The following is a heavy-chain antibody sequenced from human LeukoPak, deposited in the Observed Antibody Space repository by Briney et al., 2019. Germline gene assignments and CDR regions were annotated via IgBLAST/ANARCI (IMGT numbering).Heavy chain of an antibody. J-gene: IGHJ6*02. D-gene: IGHD3-9*01. CDR2: ISAYNGNT. CDR1: GYTFTSYG. V-gene: IGHV1-18*01. CDR3: ARDVYYDILTGYGMDV. Sequence: GASVKVSCKASGYTFTSYGISWVRQAPGQGLEWMGWISAYNGNTNYAQKLQGRVTMTTDTPTSTAYMELRSLRSDDTAVYYCARDVYYDILTGYGMDVWGQGTTVTVSS.